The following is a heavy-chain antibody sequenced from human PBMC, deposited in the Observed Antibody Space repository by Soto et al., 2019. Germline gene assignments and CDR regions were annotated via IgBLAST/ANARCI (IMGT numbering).Heavy chain of an antibody. CDR3: AKGWVAAAADIDY. Sequence: QVQLVESGGGVVQPGRSLRLSCAASGFTFSSYGMHWVRQAPGKGLEGVAVISYDGSNKYYADSVKGRFTISRDNSKNTLYLQMNSLRAEDTAVYYCAKGWVAAAADIDYWGQGTLVTVSS. V-gene: IGHV3-30*18. D-gene: IGHD6-13*01. CDR2: ISYDGSNK. J-gene: IGHJ4*02. CDR1: GFTFSSYG.